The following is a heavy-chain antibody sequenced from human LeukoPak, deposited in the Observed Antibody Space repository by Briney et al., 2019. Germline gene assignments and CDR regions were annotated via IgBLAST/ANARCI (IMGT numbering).Heavy chain of an antibody. J-gene: IGHJ4*02. Sequence: GGSLRLSCAASGFTFSNSAMYWVRQAPGKGLEFVSVISTNGDRTYYADSVKGRFTISRDNSKNTLCLQMGSLRADDMAVYYCARGLAISSSGWYDTFDYWGQGALVTVSS. D-gene: IGHD6-19*01. V-gene: IGHV3-64*02. CDR2: ISTNGDRT. CDR3: ARGLAISSSGWYDTFDY. CDR1: GFTFSNSA.